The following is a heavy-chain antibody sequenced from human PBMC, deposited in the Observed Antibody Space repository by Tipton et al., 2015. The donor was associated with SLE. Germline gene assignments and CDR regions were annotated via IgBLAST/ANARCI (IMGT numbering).Heavy chain of an antibody. J-gene: IGHJ4*02. Sequence: TLSLTCAVYGGSISSYYWSWIRQPPGKGLEWIGYIYYSGSTNYNPSLKSRVTISVDTSKNQFSLKLSSVTAADTAVYYCARAVNWGLFDYWGREPWSPSPQ. CDR2: IYYSGST. CDR3: ARAVNWGLFDY. D-gene: IGHD7-27*01. V-gene: IGHV4-59*01. CDR1: GGSISSYY.